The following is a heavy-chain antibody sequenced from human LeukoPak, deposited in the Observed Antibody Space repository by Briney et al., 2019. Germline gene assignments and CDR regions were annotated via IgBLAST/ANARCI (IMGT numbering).Heavy chain of an antibody. J-gene: IGHJ4*02. D-gene: IGHD1-26*01. V-gene: IGHV3-74*01. CDR2: INSDGSST. CDR3: AKEVGAIPYFDY. CDR1: GFTFSSYW. Sequence: GGSLRLSCAASGFTFSSYWMHWVRQAPRKGLVWVSRINSDGSSTSYADSVKGRFTISRDNAKNTLYLQMNSLRAEDTALYYCAKEVGAIPYFDYWGQGTLVTVSS.